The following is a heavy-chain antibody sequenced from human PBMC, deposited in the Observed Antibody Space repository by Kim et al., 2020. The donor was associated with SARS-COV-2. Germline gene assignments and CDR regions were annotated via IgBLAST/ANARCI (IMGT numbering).Heavy chain of an antibody. CDR1: GGSFSGYY. D-gene: IGHD3-16*01. Sequence: SETLSLTCAVYGGSFSGYYWSWIRQPPGKGLEWIGEINHSGSTNYNPSLKSRVTISVDTSKNQFSLKLSSVTAADTAVYYCAKGPLGYSWGQGTLVTVSS. V-gene: IGHV4-34*01. CDR3: AKGPLGYS. CDR2: INHSGST. J-gene: IGHJ4*02.